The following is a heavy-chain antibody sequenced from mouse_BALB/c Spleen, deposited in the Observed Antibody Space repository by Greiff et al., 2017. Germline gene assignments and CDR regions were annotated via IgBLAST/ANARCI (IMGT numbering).Heavy chain of an antibody. J-gene: IGHJ4*01. V-gene: IGHV5-9-4*01. CDR3: ARSWDDYAMDY. D-gene: IGHD4-1*01. Sequence: EVHLVESGGGLVKPGGSLKLSCAASGYTFSSYAMSWVRQSPEKRLEWVAEISSGGSYTYYPDTVTGRFTISRDNAKNTLYLEMSSLRSEDTAMYYCARSWDDYAMDYWGQGTSVTVSS. CDR2: ISSGGSYT. CDR1: GYTFSSYA.